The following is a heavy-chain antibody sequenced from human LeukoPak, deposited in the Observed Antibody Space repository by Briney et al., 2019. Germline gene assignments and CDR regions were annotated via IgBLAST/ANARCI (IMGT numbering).Heavy chain of an antibody. CDR1: GGSISSSSYY. D-gene: IGHD2-8*01. CDR2: IYYSGST. CDR3: ARASKLYGYWYFDL. Sequence: SETLSLTCTVSGGSISSSSYYWGWIRQPPGKGLEWIGSIYYSGSTYYNPSLKSRVTISVDTSKNQFSLKLSSVTAADTAVYYCARASKLYGYWYFDLWGRDTLVTVSS. J-gene: IGHJ2*01. V-gene: IGHV4-39*07.